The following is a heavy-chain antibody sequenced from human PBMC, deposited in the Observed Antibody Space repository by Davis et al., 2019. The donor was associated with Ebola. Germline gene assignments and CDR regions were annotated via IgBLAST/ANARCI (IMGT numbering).Heavy chain of an antibody. CDR3: AQGSSPDN. CDR2: IKEDGSVK. D-gene: IGHD6-6*01. Sequence: GESLKISCAASGFTFGTYWMSWVRQAPGKGLEFVANIKEDGSVKNYVDSVKGRFTISRDNAKNSLFLQMNSLRAEDTAHYYCAQGSSPDNWGPGTLVTVSS. V-gene: IGHV3-7*03. J-gene: IGHJ4*02. CDR1: GFTFGTYW.